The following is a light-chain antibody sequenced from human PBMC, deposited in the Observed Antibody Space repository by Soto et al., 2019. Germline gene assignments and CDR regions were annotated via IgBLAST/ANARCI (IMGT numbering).Light chain of an antibody. CDR1: QSVLHSSNNKNY. J-gene: IGKJ1*01. CDR2: WAS. Sequence: DIVMTQSPDSLAVSLGERATINCKSSQSVLHSSNNKNYLAWYQQKPGQPPKLLIYWASTRESGVPDRFSGSGSGTDFTLTISSLQAEDVAVYYCQQYYTPLWTFGQGTKVEI. V-gene: IGKV4-1*01. CDR3: QQYYTPLWT.